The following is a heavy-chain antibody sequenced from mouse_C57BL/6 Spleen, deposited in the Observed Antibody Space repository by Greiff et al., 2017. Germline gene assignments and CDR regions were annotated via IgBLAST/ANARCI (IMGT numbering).Heavy chain of an antibody. Sequence: EVMLVASGPGMVKPSQSLSLTCTVTGYSITSGYDWHWIRHFPGNKLEWMGYISYSGSTNYNPSLKSRISITHDTSKNHFFLKLNSVTTEDTATYYCARENDGYYFDYWGQGTTLTVSS. V-gene: IGHV3-1*01. CDR2: ISYSGST. J-gene: IGHJ2*01. CDR1: GYSITSGYD. CDR3: ARENDGYYFDY. D-gene: IGHD2-12*01.